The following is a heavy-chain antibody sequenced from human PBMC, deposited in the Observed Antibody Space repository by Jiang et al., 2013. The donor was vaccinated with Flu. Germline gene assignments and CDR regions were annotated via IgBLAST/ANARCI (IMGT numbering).Heavy chain of an antibody. CDR3: ARDEGQQLVRDYYGMDV. V-gene: IGHV4-61*01. CDR2: IYYSGST. Sequence: GPGLVKPSETLSLTCTVSGGSVSSGSYYWSWIRQPPGKGLEWIGYIYYSGSTNYNPSLKSRVTISVDTSKNQFSLKLSSVTAADTAVYYCARDEGQQLVRDYYGMDVWGQGTTVTVSS. J-gene: IGHJ6*02. D-gene: IGHD6-13*01. CDR1: GGSVSSGSYY.